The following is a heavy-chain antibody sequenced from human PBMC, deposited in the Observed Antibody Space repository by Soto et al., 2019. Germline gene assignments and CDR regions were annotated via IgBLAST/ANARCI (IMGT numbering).Heavy chain of an antibody. Sequence: QVTLKESGPTLVKPTQTLTLTCTVSGLSLRTTGVGVGWVRQPPGKALEWLALLYWDDDKRYSPSLRSRLTIATDISDTKVGLSIPYTATVDTATYYFVLSRCGADCLEISSSHAYNGLDVWGQGPTVTVSS. J-gene: IGHJ6*02. V-gene: IGHV2-5*02. CDR1: GLSLRTTGVG. D-gene: IGHD2-21*02. CDR2: LYWDDDK. CDR3: VLSRCGADCLEISSSHAYNGLDV.